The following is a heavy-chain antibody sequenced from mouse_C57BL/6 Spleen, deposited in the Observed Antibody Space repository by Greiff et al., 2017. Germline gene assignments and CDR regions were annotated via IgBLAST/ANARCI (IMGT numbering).Heavy chain of an antibody. D-gene: IGHD1-1*01. V-gene: IGHV5-4*03. CDR1: GFTFSRYA. CDR2: ISDGGSYT. CDR3: ASQLTGYAMDY. Sequence: EVKLVESGGGLVKPGGSLKLSCAASGFTFSRYAMSWVRQTPEKRLEWVATISDGGSYTYYPDNVKGRFTISRDNAKNNLYLQMSHLKSEDTAMYYCASQLTGYAMDYWGQGTSVTVSS. J-gene: IGHJ4*01.